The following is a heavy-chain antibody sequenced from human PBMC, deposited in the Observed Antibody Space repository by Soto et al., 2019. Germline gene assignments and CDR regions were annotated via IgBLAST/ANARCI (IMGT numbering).Heavy chain of an antibody. Sequence: QVQLVQSGAEVKKPGASVKVSCKASGYTFTSYSMHWVRQAPGQGLEWMGVINPSGGGTSYAQKFQGRVTMARDTSTSTVYMELSSLRSEDTAVYYCVRDVVGAPDWGQGTLVTVTS. V-gene: IGHV1-46*01. CDR3: VRDVVGAPD. J-gene: IGHJ4*02. CDR1: GYTFTSYS. CDR2: INPSGGGT. D-gene: IGHD1-26*01.